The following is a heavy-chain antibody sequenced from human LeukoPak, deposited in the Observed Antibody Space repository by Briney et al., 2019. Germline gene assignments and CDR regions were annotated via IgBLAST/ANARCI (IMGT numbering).Heavy chain of an antibody. CDR3: ARVKRWLQYGRAFDY. CDR2: INHSGST. D-gene: IGHD5-24*01. Sequence: PSETLSLTCAVCGGSFSGYYWSWIRQPPGKGLEGIGEINHSGSTNYNPSLKSRVTISVDTSKNQFSLKLSSVTAADTAVYYCARVKRWLQYGRAFDYWGQGTLVTVSS. CDR1: GGSFSGYY. V-gene: IGHV4-34*01. J-gene: IGHJ4*02.